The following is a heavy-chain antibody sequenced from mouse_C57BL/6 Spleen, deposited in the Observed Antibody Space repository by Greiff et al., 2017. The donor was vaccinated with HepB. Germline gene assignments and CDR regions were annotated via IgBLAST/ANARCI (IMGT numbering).Heavy chain of an antibody. CDR2: ISSGGSYT. V-gene: IGHV5-6*01. D-gene: IGHD1-1*01. Sequence: EVQRVESGGDLVKPGGSLKLSCAASGFTFSSYGMSWVRQTPDKRLEWVATISSGGSYTYYPDSVKGRFTISRDNAKNTLYLQMSSLKSEDTAMYYCARDGSSPYWYFDVWGTGTTVTVSS. J-gene: IGHJ1*03. CDR3: ARDGSSPYWYFDV. CDR1: GFTFSSYG.